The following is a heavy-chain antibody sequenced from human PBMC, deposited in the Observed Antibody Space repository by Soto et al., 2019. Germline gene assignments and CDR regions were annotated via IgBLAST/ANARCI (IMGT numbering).Heavy chain of an antibody. V-gene: IGHV3-23*01. CDR3: AKTPWDSSGYPPSNFYFQH. Sequence: GGSLRLSCAASGFTFSSYAMSWVRQAPGKGLEWVSAISGSGGSTYYADSVKGRFTISRDNSKNTLYLQMNSLRAEDTAVYYCAKTPWDSSGYPPSNFYFQHWGQGTLVTVSS. D-gene: IGHD3-22*01. CDR2: ISGSGGST. CDR1: GFTFSSYA. J-gene: IGHJ1*01.